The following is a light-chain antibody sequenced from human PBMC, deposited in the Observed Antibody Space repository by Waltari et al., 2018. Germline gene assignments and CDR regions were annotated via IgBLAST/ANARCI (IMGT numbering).Light chain of an antibody. CDR3: QQYNSYWT. CDR1: QSISSW. CDR2: KAS. J-gene: IGKJ1*01. Sequence: DIQMTQSPSTLSASVGDRVPNTCRASQSISSWLAWYQQKPGKAPKLLIYKASSLESGVPSRFSGSGSGTEFTLTISSLQPDDFATYYCQQYNSYWTFGQGTKVEIK. V-gene: IGKV1-5*03.